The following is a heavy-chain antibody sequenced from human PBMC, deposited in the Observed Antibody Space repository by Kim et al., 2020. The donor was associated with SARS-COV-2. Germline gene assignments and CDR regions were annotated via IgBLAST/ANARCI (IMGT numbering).Heavy chain of an antibody. CDR2: ISWNSGSI. CDR3: AKFGSGLIAAAGTGNDY. Sequence: GGSLRLSCAASGFTFDDYAMHWVRQAPGKGLEWVSGISWNSGSIGYADSVKGRFTISRDNAKNSLYLQMNSLRAEDTALYYCAKFGSGLIAAAGTGNDYWGQGTLITVSS. J-gene: IGHJ4*02. V-gene: IGHV3-9*01. CDR1: GFTFDDYA. D-gene: IGHD6-13*01.